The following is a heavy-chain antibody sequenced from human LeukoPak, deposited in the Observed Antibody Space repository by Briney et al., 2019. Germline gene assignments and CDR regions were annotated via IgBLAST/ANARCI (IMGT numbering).Heavy chain of an antibody. J-gene: IGHJ4*02. V-gene: IGHV3-7*01. Sequence: GGSLRLSCAASEFSFSTNWMHWVRQTPGKGLGWVAELNEDGSVKYYVDSVKGRFTISRDNAKSLLFLQMYNLRTEDTGVYFCANVPRSTVSYWGRGTLVTVSS. D-gene: IGHD2-2*01. CDR3: ANVPRSTVSY. CDR1: EFSFSTNW. CDR2: LNEDGSVK.